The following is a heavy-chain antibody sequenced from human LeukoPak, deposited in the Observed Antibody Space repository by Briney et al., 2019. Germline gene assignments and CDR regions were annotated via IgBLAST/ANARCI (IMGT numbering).Heavy chain of an antibody. CDR3: AKGDRITIFGVVPDGYYYYGMDV. CDR2: ISGSGGST. J-gene: IGHJ6*02. D-gene: IGHD3-3*01. V-gene: IGHV3-23*01. CDR1: GFTFSSYA. Sequence: PGGSLGLSCAASGFTFSSYAMSWVRQAPGKGLEWVSAISGSGGSTYYADSVKGRFTISRDNSKNTLYLQMNSLRAEDTAVYYCAKGDRITIFGVVPDGYYYYGMDVWGQGTTVTVSS.